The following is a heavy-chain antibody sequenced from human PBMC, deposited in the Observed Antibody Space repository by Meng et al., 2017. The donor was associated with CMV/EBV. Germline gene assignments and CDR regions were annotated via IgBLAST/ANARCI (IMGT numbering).Heavy chain of an antibody. J-gene: IGHJ4*02. Sequence: YTFTSYGISWVRRAPGQGLEWMGWISAYNGNTNYAQKLQGRVTMTTDTSTSTAYMELRSLRSDDTAVYYCARGPGYCSSTSCYVSDYWGQGTLVTVSS. D-gene: IGHD2-2*01. V-gene: IGHV1-18*01. CDR3: ARGPGYCSSTSCYVSDY. CDR1: YTFTSYG. CDR2: ISAYNGNT.